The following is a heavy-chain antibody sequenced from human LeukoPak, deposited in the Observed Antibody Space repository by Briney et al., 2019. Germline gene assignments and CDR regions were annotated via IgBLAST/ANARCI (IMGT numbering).Heavy chain of an antibody. J-gene: IGHJ3*02. CDR2: INHSGSA. V-gene: IGHV4-34*01. CDR3: ASSDRPYAFDI. Sequence: SETLSLTCAVYGGSFSGYYWSWIRQPPGKGLEWIGEINHSGSANYNPPLKSRVTISVDTSKNQFSLKLSSVTAADTAVYYCASSDRPYAFDIWGQGTMVTVSS. CDR1: GGSFSGYY.